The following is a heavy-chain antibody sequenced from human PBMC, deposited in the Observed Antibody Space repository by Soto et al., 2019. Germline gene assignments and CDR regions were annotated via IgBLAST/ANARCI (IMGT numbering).Heavy chain of an antibody. D-gene: IGHD3-10*01. CDR2: ISGSVVST. CDR3: AKDSRGPDAFDI. CDR1: GFTFPSYD. V-gene: IGHV3-23*01. Sequence: GRSRRTSCAPSGFTFPSYDIGWVVHAPGKGLEWVSAISGSVVSTYYADSVKGRFTISRDNSKNTLYLQMNSLRAEETAVYYCAKDSRGPDAFDIWGQGTMVTVSS. J-gene: IGHJ3*02.